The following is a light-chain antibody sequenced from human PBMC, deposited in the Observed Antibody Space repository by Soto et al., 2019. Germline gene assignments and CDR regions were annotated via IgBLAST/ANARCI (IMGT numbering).Light chain of an antibody. J-gene: IGKJ5*01. Sequence: AIRMTQSPSSLSASTGDRVTITCRASQGISSYLAWYQQKPGKAPKLLIYAASTLQSGVPSRFSGSGSGTEFTLTISCLQSEDFATYYCQQYYSYPSITFGQGTRLEIK. V-gene: IGKV1-8*01. CDR2: AAS. CDR1: QGISSY. CDR3: QQYYSYPSIT.